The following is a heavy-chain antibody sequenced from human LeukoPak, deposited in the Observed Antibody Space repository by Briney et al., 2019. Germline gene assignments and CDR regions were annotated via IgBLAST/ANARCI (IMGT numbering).Heavy chain of an antibody. CDR2: INHSGST. D-gene: IGHD6-13*01. J-gene: IGHJ5*02. V-gene: IGHV4-34*01. CDR1: GGSFSGYY. CDR3: ARDRQGSSWYVGWFDP. Sequence: SETLSLTCAVYGGSFSGYYWSWIRQPPGKGLEWIGEINHSGSTNYNPSLKSRVTISVDTSKNQFSLKLSSVTAADTAVYYCARDRQGSSWYVGWFDPWGQGTLVTVSS.